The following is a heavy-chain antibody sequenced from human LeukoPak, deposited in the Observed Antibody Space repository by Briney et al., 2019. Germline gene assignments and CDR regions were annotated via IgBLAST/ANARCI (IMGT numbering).Heavy chain of an antibody. D-gene: IGHD4-23*01. CDR1: GYSISSGYY. CDR3: ARGAHKRDDYGGFFDY. V-gene: IGHV4-38-2*02. Sequence: PSETLSLTCTVSGYSISSGYYWGWIRQPPGKGLEWIGEINHSGSTNYNPSLKSRVTISVDTSKNQFSLKLSSVTAADTAVYYCARGAHKRDDYGGFFDYWGQGTLVTVSS. CDR2: INHSGST. J-gene: IGHJ4*02.